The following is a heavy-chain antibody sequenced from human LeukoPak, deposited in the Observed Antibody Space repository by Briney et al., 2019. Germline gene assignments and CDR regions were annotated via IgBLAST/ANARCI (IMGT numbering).Heavy chain of an antibody. V-gene: IGHV1-18*01. D-gene: IGHD3-22*01. CDR3: ARDDGSSGYSFNFDY. CDR1: GYTFTIYG. Sequence: ASVTVSCKASGYTFTIYGISWVRQAPGQGLEWLGWISAYNGNTNYAQKLQGRVTMTTDTSTSTAYMELRSLRSDDTAVYYCARDDGSSGYSFNFDYWGQGTLVTVSS. CDR2: ISAYNGNT. J-gene: IGHJ4*02.